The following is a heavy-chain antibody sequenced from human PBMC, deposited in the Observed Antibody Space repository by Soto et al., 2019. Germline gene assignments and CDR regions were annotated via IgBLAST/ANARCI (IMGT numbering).Heavy chain of an antibody. J-gene: IGHJ4*02. D-gene: IGHD4-17*01. Sequence: SETLSLTCTVSGGSMSPYYWSWIRQAPGVGLEWIAYVYYSGSTNYNPSLKSRVTISVDTSKNQFSLKLSSVTAADTAVYYCANYPTTVTSDYWGQGTLVTVSS. CDR1: GGSMSPYY. V-gene: IGHV4-59*01. CDR3: ANYPTTVTSDY. CDR2: VYYSGST.